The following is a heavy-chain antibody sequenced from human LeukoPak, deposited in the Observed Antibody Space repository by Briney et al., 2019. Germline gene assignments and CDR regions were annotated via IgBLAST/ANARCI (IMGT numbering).Heavy chain of an antibody. V-gene: IGHV3-30*18. J-gene: IGHJ3*02. CDR2: ISYDGSNK. CDR1: GFTFSSYG. CDR3: AKESGDYDSSGYGAFDI. Sequence: PGGSLRLSCAASGFTFSSYGMHWVRQAPGKGLEWVAVISYDGSNKYYADSVKGRFTISRDNSKNTLYLQMNSLRAVDTAVYYCAKESGDYDSSGYGAFDIWGQGTMVTVSS. D-gene: IGHD3-22*01.